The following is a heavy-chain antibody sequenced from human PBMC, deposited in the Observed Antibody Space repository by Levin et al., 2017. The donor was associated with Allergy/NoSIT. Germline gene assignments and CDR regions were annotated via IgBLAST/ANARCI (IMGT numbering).Heavy chain of an antibody. D-gene: IGHD4-23*01. Sequence: GGSLRLSCAASGFTFSSYAMHWVRQAPGKGLEWVAVISYDGSNKYYADSVKGRFTISRDNSKNTLYLQMNSLRAEDTAVYYCARDPKLRAADYYYMDGWGKGTTVTVSS. J-gene: IGHJ6*03. CDR3: ARDPKLRAADYYYMDG. CDR1: GFTFSSYA. V-gene: IGHV3-30-3*01. CDR2: ISYDGSNK.